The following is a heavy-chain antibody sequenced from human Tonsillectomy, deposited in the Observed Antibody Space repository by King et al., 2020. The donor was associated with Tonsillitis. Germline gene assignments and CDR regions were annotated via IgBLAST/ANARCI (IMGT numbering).Heavy chain of an antibody. Sequence: VQLQESGPGLVKPSQTLSLTCTVSGDSVRSGSHFWSWIRQPAGKGLEWIGRMYTTGRTNYNPSLKSRVTMSVDKSKNQFSLKLNSVTAADTAGYYCARVHYDLGGGDWFDPWGQGTLVTVSS. D-gene: IGHD3-16*01. CDR2: MYTTGRT. J-gene: IGHJ5*02. CDR3: ARVHYDLGGGDWFDP. V-gene: IGHV4-61*02. CDR1: GDSVRSGSHF.